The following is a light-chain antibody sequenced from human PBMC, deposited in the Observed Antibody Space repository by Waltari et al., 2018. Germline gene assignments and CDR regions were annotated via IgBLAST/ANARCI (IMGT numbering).Light chain of an antibody. J-gene: IGKJ1*01. Sequence: DIVLYQFPDSLAVSLGEWATLNCKSSQSLFYSSNNKNYFAWFQQKVGQPPKVLIYWASTRESGVPDRFSGSGSGTDFTLTISSLQAEDVAVYYCQQYYNSRRAFGQGTKVEIK. CDR2: WAS. CDR3: QQYYNSRRA. V-gene: IGKV4-1*01. CDR1: QSLFYSSNNKNY.